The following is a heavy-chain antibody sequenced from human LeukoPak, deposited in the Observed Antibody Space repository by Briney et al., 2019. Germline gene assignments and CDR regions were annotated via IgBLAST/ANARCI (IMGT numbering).Heavy chain of an antibody. CDR1: GYTLTSYG. V-gene: IGHV1-18*01. D-gene: IGHD3-10*01. CDR3: ASGYYYGAGSASGDYFGY. CDR2: ISAYNGNT. J-gene: IGHJ4*02. Sequence: ASVKVSCKASGYTLTSYGINWVRQAPGQRLEWMGWISAYNGNTNYPQNLQGRITMTADTSTSTAYMELRSLRSDDTAVYYCASGYYYGAGSASGDYFGYWGQGTLVTVSS.